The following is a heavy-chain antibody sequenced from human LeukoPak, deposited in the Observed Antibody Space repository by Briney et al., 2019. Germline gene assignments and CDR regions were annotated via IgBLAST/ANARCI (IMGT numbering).Heavy chain of an antibody. CDR3: VKSPFDH. Sequence: AGGSLRLSCVASGFSLSCCWMTWVRQAPGKGLEWVATVKEDGSEKVYLDSVRGRFTISRDNAKNLLYLQMNILRAEDTALYYCVKSPFDHWGQGIMVTVSS. V-gene: IGHV3-7*01. CDR1: GFSLSCCW. CDR2: VKEDGSEK. J-gene: IGHJ4*02.